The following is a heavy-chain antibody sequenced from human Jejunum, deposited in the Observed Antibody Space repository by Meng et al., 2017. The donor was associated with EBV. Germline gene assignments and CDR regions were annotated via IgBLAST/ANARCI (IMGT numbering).Heavy chain of an antibody. Sequence: ARAGGGWGRAGGSLILSCVASGFTLEDYGMNWVRQVPGKGLEWVATINWDGRRTGYADSVKGRFTISRDNAKNSLYLQMNSLRAEDTALYHCARDKRGAGYCHDYWGQGTLVTVSS. D-gene: IGHD2-2*03. CDR2: INWDGRRT. V-gene: IGHV3-20*01. J-gene: IGHJ4*02. CDR1: GFTLEDYG. CDR3: ARDKRGAGYCHDY.